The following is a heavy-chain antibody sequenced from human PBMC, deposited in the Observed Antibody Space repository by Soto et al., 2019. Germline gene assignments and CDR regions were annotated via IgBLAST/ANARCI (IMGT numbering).Heavy chain of an antibody. D-gene: IGHD4-17*01. V-gene: IGHV3-49*03. CDR3: TRAPTVTAGALHYYGMDV. CDR1: GFTFGDYA. J-gene: IGHJ6*02. Sequence: GGSLRLSCTASGFTFGDYAMSWFRQAPGKGLEWVGFIRSKAYGGTTEYAASVKGRFTISRDDSKSIAYLQMNSLKTEDTAVYYCTRAPTVTAGALHYYGMDVWGQGTTVTVSS. CDR2: IRSKAYGGTT.